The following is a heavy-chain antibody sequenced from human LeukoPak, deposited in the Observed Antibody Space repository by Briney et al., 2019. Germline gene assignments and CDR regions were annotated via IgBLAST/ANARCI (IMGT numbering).Heavy chain of an antibody. CDR2: IYYSGST. CDR1: GDSISTSSYY. CDR3: ARSYYYDYRQIDY. V-gene: IGHV4-39*01. D-gene: IGHD3-22*01. J-gene: IGHJ4*02. Sequence: SSETLSLTCTVSGDSISTSSYYWGWIRQPPGKGLEWLGSIYYSGSTYYNPSLKSRVTITVDTSKNQFSLNLYSVTAADTAVFYCARSYYYDYRQIDYWGQGTLVTVSS.